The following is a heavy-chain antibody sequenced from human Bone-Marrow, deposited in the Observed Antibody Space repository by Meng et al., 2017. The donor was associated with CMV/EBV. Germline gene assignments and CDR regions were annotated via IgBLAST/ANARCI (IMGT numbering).Heavy chain of an antibody. CDR2: IKSKTDGGTT. V-gene: IGHV3-15*01. J-gene: IGHJ4*02. CDR1: GFTFSNAW. CDR3: VRDVKYSGYDPYYFDN. D-gene: IGHD5-12*01. Sequence: GGSLRLSCAASGFTFSNAWMSWVRQAPGKGLEWVGRIKSKTDGGTTDYAAPVKGRFTISRDDSKNTLYLQMNSLKTEDTAVYYCVRDVKYSGYDPYYFDNWGQGALVTVSS.